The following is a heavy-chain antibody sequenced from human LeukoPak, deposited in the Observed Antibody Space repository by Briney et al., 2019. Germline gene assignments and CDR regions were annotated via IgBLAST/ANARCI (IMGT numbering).Heavy chain of an antibody. D-gene: IGHD6-13*01. V-gene: IGHV4-38-2*02. J-gene: IGHJ6*03. CDR3: AGANSGYSSSWLWETGYYYYMDV. CDR1: GYSISSGYY. CDR2: IYYSGST. Sequence: PSETLSLTCTVSGYSISSGYYWGWIRQPPGKGLEWIGSIYYSGSTYYNPSLKSRVTISVDTSKNQFSLKLSSVTAADTAVYYCAGANSGYSSSWLWETGYYYYMDVWGKGTTVTVSS.